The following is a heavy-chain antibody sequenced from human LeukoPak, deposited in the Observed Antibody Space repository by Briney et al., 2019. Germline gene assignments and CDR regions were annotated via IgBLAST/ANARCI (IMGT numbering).Heavy chain of an antibody. J-gene: IGHJ4*02. CDR1: GGTFSSYA. CDR2: IIPIFGTA. D-gene: IGHD6-6*01. Sequence: GASVKVSCKASGGTFSSYAISWVRQAPGQGLEWMGRIIPIFGTANYAQKFQGRVTITTDESTSTAYMELSSLRSEDTAVYYCARDLGGRGNPYSSSSQGVGYWGQGTLVTVSS. CDR3: ARDLGGRGNPYSSSSQGVGY. V-gene: IGHV1-69*05.